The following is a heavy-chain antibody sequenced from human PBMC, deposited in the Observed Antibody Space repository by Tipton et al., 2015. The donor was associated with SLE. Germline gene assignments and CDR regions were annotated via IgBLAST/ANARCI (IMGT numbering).Heavy chain of an antibody. CDR3: ARGGASSKWLDP. CDR2: IKQDGSEK. CDR1: GFTFSSSW. V-gene: IGHV3-7*01. D-gene: IGHD6-6*01. J-gene: IGHJ5*02. Sequence: SLRLSCAASGFTFSSSWMSWVRQAPGKGLEWVANIKQDGSEKYYVDSVKGRFTISRDNAKNSLYLQMNSLRAEDTAVYYCARGGASSKWLDPWGQGTLVTVSS.